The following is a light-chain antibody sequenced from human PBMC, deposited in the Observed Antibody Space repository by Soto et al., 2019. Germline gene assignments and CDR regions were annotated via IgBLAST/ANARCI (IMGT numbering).Light chain of an antibody. CDR1: SSDVGGYNH. CDR3: NSYAVTDTWV. V-gene: IGLV2-8*01. CDR2: EAN. J-gene: IGLJ3*02. Sequence: QSALTQPPSASGSPGQSVTISCTGTSSDVGGYNHVSWYQQHPGKAPNLMIYEANNRPSGVPDRFSGSKSGNPASLTVSGRQAEDEADYYFNSYAVTDTWVFGGGTKLTVL.